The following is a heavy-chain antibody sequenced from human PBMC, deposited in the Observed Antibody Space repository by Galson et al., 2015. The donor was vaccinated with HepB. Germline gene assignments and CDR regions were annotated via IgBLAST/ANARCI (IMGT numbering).Heavy chain of an antibody. CDR3: GLLGHCGDDYCGAIDY. V-gene: IGHV4-30-2*01. CDR2: IYHSGTT. J-gene: IGHJ4*02. Sequence: TLSLTCAVSGDSIYSDGSSWSWIRQPPGKGLEWIGTIYHSGTTYYNPSLKSRVTISVDTSKNQFSLMLTSVTDADTAVYYCGLLGHCGDDYCGAIDYWGQGTLVTVSS. CDR1: GDSIYSDGSS. D-gene: IGHD2-21*02.